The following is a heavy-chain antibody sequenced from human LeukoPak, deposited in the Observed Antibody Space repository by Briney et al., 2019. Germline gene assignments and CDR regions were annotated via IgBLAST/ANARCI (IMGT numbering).Heavy chain of an antibody. CDR1: GFSFRSYG. CDR2: ISYDGSNK. J-gene: IGHJ3*02. Sequence: PGGSLRLSCAASGFSFRSYGMHWVRQAPGKGLEWVAIISYDGSNKYYADSVKGRFTISRDNSKNTLYLQMNSLRADDTAVYYCAKSLLTTATGTGRAFDIWGQGTMVTVSS. D-gene: IGHD1-1*01. V-gene: IGHV3-30*18. CDR3: AKSLLTTATGTGRAFDI.